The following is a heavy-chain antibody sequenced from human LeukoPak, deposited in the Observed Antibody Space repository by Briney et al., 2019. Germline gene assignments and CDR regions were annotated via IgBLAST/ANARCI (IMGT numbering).Heavy chain of an antibody. Sequence: GGSLRLSCAASGFTFSSYSMNWVRQAPGKGLEWVAVISYDGSNKYYADSVKGRFTISRDNSKNTLYLQMNSLRSEDTAVYYCAKLNNAGYCTDGVCDYWGQGTLVTVSS. CDR2: ISYDGSNK. J-gene: IGHJ4*02. CDR1: GFTFSSYS. CDR3: AKLNNAGYCTDGVCDY. D-gene: IGHD2-8*01. V-gene: IGHV3-30*18.